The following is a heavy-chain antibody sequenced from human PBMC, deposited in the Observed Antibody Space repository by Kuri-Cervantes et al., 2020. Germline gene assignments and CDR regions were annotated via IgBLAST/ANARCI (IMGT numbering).Heavy chain of an antibody. J-gene: IGHJ6*02. CDR3: ARGAGSSYYYHGMDV. V-gene: IGHV4-30-4*01. D-gene: IGHD6-19*01. CDR2: IYYSGST. Sequence: SETLSLTCTVSGGSISSGDYYWSWIRQPPGKGLEWIGYIYYSGSTYYNPSLKSRVTISVDTSKNQFSLKLSSVTAADTAVYYCARGAGSSYYYHGMDVWGQGTTVTVSS. CDR1: GGSISSGDYY.